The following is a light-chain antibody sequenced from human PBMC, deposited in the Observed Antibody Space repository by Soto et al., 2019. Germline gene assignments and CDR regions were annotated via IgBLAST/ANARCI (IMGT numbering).Light chain of an antibody. J-gene: IGLJ1*01. CDR3: CSYAGSSTYV. CDR2: EGS. Sequence: QSALTQPASVSGSPGQSITICCTGTSSDVGSYNLVSWYQQHPGKAPKLMIYEGSKRPSGVSNRFSGSKSGNTASLTISGLQAEDEAEYYCCSYAGSSTYVFGTGTKVTVL. CDR1: SSDVGSYNL. V-gene: IGLV2-23*01.